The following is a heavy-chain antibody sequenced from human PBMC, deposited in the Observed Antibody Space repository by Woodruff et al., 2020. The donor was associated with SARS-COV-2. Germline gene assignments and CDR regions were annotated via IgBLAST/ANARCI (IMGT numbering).Heavy chain of an antibody. J-gene: IGHJ4*02. CDR2: IIAYNGNT. V-gene: IGHV1-18*01. D-gene: IGHD3-3*01. CDR3: AAIWRQYNDDWEDYFDY. Sequence: APGQGLEWMVWIIAYNGNTNYAQKLQGRVTMTTDTSTSTVYMELRGLRYEDTGVYYCAAIWRQYNDDWEDYFDYWGQGTLISVSS.